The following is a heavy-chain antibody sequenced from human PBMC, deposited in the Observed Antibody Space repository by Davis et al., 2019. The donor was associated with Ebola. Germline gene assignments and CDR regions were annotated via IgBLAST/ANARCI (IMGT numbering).Heavy chain of an antibody. V-gene: IGHV3-64D*06. D-gene: IGHD6-19*01. Sequence: GESLKISCAASGFTFSSYAMHWVRQAPGKGLEYVSAISSNGGSTYYADSVKGRFTISRDNSKNTLYLQMSSLRAEDTAVYYCVTWAQPRYSSGWYGNGMDVWGQGTTVTVSS. J-gene: IGHJ6*02. CDR1: GFTFSSYA. CDR3: VTWAQPRYSSGWYGNGMDV. CDR2: ISSNGGST.